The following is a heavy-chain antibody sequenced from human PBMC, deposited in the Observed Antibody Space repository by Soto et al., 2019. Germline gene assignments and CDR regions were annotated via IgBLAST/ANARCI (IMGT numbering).Heavy chain of an antibody. CDR2: INHSGST. CDR3: AWGSGGAARGVP. Sequence: QVQLQQWGAGLLKPSETLYLTCAVYVGSFNDYYWSWIRQPPVKGLEWIWEINHSGSTSYNPSLKSRVNISAAKSKKQLPLELSSVTAANAAVYYCAWGSGGAARGVPWGQGTLITVSS. D-gene: IGHD3-10*01. V-gene: IGHV4-34*01. J-gene: IGHJ4*02. CDR1: VGSFNDYY.